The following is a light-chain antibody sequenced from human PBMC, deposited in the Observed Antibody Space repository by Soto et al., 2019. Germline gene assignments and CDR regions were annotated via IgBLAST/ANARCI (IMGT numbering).Light chain of an antibody. V-gene: IGLV2-14*01. J-gene: IGLJ1*01. CDR1: SSDIGAYNY. Sequence: QSALTQPASVSGSPGQSITISCTGTSSDIGAYNYASWYQQYPGKTPKLVIYEVTDRPSGVSSRFSGSKSGSTASLTISGLQTEDEADYYCSSYTSSTTLVFGTGTKLTVL. CDR2: EVT. CDR3: SSYTSSTTLV.